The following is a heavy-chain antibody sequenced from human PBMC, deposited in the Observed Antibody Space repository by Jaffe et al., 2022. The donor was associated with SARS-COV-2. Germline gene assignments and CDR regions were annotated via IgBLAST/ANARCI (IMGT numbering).Heavy chain of an antibody. Sequence: QLQLQESGPGLVKPSETLSLTCTVSGGSISSSSYYWGWIRQPPGKGLEWIGSIYYSGSTYYNPSLKSRVTISVDTSKNQFSLKLSSVTAADTAVYYCAKDLGGGGDWYFDLWGRGTLVTVSS. CDR3: AKDLGGGGDWYFDL. D-gene: IGHD3-16*01. CDR1: GGSISSSSYY. V-gene: IGHV4-39*02. J-gene: IGHJ2*01. CDR2: IYYSGST.